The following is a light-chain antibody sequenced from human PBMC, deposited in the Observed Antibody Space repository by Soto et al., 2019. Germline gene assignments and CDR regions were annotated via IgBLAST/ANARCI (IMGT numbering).Light chain of an antibody. J-gene: IGKJ3*01. CDR3: QKYNSAPYT. CDR1: QGISNY. V-gene: IGKV1-27*01. CDR2: AAS. Sequence: IQMTQSPSSLSASVGDRVTITCRVSQGISNYLAWYQQKPGKVPKLLIYAASTLQSGVPSRLSGSGSGTDFTLTISSLQPEDVEPYYSQKYNSAPYTFGPGTQLDSK.